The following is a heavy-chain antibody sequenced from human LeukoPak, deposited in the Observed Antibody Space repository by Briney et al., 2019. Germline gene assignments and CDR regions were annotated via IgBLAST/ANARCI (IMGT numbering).Heavy chain of an antibody. CDR1: GYTFTAYY. D-gene: IGHD4-11*01. CDR2: IKCDSGGT. Sequence: ASVKVSCKASGYTFTAYYMHWVRQAPGQGLEWMGWIKCDSGGTEYSRNYRGRVTMTRDTSISTAYMELSRLTSDDTAVYYCAKDAIVRDYSNSDYWGQGTLVTVSS. J-gene: IGHJ4*02. V-gene: IGHV1-2*02. CDR3: AKDAIVRDYSNSDY.